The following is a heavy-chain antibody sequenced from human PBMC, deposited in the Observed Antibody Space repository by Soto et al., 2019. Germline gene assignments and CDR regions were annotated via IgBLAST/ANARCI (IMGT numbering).Heavy chain of an antibody. D-gene: IGHD6-6*01. CDR3: ARDLSSIAARPPRYYYYGMDV. J-gene: IGHJ6*02. CDR2: ISAYNGNT. CDR1: GYTFTSYG. Sequence: ASVKVSCKAAGYTFTSYGISWVRQAPGQGLEWMGWISAYNGNTIYAQKFQGRVTITADESTSTAYMELSSLRSEDTAVYYCARDLSSIAARPPRYYYYGMDVWGQGTTVTVSS. V-gene: IGHV1-18*01.